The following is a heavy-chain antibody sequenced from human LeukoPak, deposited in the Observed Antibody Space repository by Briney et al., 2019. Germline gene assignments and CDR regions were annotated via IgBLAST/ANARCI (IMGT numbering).Heavy chain of an antibody. D-gene: IGHD4-23*01. V-gene: IGHV1-2*02. CDR3: ARDALYGGNWRFDY. J-gene: IGHJ4*02. CDR1: GYTFTDYY. CDR2: INPNSGDT. Sequence: ASVKVSCKASGYTFTDYYINWVRQAPGQGLEWMGWINPNSGDTNYAQKFQGRVTMTRDTSISTAYMELSRLRSDDTAVYYCARDALYGGNWRFDYWGQGTLVTVSS.